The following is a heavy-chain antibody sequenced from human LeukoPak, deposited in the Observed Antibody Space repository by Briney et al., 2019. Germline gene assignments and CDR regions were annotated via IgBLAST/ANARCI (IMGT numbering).Heavy chain of an antibody. CDR3: ARGLGMRAWFDP. Sequence: SETLSLTCAVYGGSFSGYYWSWIRQPPGKGLEWIGEINHSGSTNYNPSLKSRVTISVDTSKNQFSLKLSSVTAADTAVYYCARGLGMRAWFDPWGQGTLVTVSS. V-gene: IGHV4-34*01. D-gene: IGHD7-27*01. J-gene: IGHJ5*02. CDR1: GGSFSGYY. CDR2: INHSGST.